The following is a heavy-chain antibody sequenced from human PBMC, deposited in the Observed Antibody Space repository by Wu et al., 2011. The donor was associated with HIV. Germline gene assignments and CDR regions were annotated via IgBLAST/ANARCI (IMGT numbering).Heavy chain of an antibody. CDR2: IIPMFGTP. Sequence: QVQLVQSGAELKKPGSSVKVSCKASGGTFSSHAINWVRQAPGQGLEWMGRIIPMFGTPNYARKFQGRVTITADESTSTAYMELSSLRSEDTAVYYCALTKGGMATTEEFDPWGQGTLVTVSS. CDR3: ALTKGGMATTEEFDP. V-gene: IGHV1-69*18. CDR1: GGTFSSHA. D-gene: IGHD5-24*01. J-gene: IGHJ5*02.